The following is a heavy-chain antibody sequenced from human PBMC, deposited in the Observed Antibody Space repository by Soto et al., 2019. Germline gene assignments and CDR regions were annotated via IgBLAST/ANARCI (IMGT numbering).Heavy chain of an antibody. Sequence: QVQLQESGPGLVKPSQTLSLTCSVSGGYISSGGNYWSWIRQHPGKGLEWIGFIYYTGHTKYNAALKSRVNISGDMSQNQFSLTLTSVPAADTAVYYFAREDINESFFDSWGPGILVTVSS. D-gene: IGHD2-8*01. CDR1: GGYISSGGNY. V-gene: IGHV4-31*03. CDR2: IYYTGHT. J-gene: IGHJ4*02. CDR3: AREDINESFFDS.